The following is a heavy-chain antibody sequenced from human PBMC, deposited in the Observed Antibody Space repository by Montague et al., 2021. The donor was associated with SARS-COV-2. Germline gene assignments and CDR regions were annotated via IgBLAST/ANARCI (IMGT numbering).Heavy chain of an antibody. CDR1: GGSFSVYY. CDR3: AKEREVVRAARTLVAFDL. J-gene: IGHJ3*01. Sequence: SETLSLTCAVYGGSFSVYYWSWLRQSPRRGLEWVAEINHSGTANYNPSLKSRVSISVDTFKNQFTLTLTSVTAADTAMYYCAKEREVVRAARTLVAFDLWGQGTMVTVSS. D-gene: IGHD2-2*01. CDR2: INHSGTA. V-gene: IGHV4-34*01.